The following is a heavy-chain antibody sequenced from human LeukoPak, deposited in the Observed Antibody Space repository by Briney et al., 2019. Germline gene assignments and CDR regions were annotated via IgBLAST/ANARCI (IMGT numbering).Heavy chain of an antibody. D-gene: IGHD2-2*01. CDR2: ISSSSSYI. J-gene: IGHJ6*03. Sequence: GGSLRLSCAASGFTFSSYSMNWVRQAPGKGLEWVSSISSSSSYIYYADSVKGRFAISRDNAKNSLYLQMNSLRAEDTAVYYCARGDIVVVPAQGLYYYYYMDVWGKGTTVTVSS. V-gene: IGHV3-21*04. CDR1: GFTFSSYS. CDR3: ARGDIVVVPAQGLYYYYYMDV.